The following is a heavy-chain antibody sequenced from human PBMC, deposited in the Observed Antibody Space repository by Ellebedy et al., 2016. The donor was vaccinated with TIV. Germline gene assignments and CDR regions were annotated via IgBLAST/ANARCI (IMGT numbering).Heavy chain of an antibody. CDR1: GGTFSSYA. V-gene: IGHV1-69*13. CDR3: AREGAMTRSLLEPNGALDY. Sequence: SVKVSXXASGGTFSSYAISWVRQAPGQGLEWMGGIIPIFGTANYAQKFQGRVTITADESTSTAYMELSSLRSEDTAVYYCAREGAMTRSLLEPNGALDYWGQGTLVTVSS. D-gene: IGHD1-1*01. J-gene: IGHJ4*02. CDR2: IIPIFGTA.